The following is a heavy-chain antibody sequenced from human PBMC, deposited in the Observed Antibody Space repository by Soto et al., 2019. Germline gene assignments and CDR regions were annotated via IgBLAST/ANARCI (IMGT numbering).Heavy chain of an antibody. J-gene: IGHJ6*02. Sequence: PSETLSLTFSVSGSSSRSTSYYWSWIRQHPGKGLEWIGYIYYSGSTYYNPSLKSRVTISVDTSKNQFSLKLSSVTAADTAVYYCAASCVACGGFNYYGMDVWGQGTTVTVSS. D-gene: IGHD5-12*01. CDR2: IYYSGST. V-gene: IGHV4-31*03. CDR3: AASCVACGGFNYYGMDV. CDR1: GSSSRSTSYY.